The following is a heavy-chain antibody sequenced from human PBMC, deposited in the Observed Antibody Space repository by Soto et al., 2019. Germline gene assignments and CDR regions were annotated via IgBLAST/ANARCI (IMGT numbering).Heavy chain of an antibody. Sequence: GGSLRLSCAASGFTFSSYSMNWVRQAPGKGLEWVSYISSSSSTIYYADSVKGRFTISRDSAKNSLYLQMNSLRDEDTAVYYCARDGLGAMVAEYFQHWGQGTLVTVSS. D-gene: IGHD1-26*01. V-gene: IGHV3-48*02. CDR1: GFTFSSYS. J-gene: IGHJ1*01. CDR3: ARDGLGAMVAEYFQH. CDR2: ISSSSSTI.